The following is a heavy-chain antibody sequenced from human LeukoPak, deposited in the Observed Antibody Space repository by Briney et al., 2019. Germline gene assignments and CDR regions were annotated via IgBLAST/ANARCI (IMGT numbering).Heavy chain of an antibody. J-gene: IGHJ4*02. D-gene: IGHD3-10*01. Sequence: GASVKVSCKASGYTFTGYYMHWVRQAPGQGLEWMGWMNPNSGNTGYAQKFQGRVTITRNTSISTAYMELSSLRSEDTAVYYCARVVSMVRGVRKWGYYYFDYWGQGTLVTVSS. CDR3: ARVVSMVRGVRKWGYYYFDY. V-gene: IGHV1-8*03. CDR2: MNPNSGNT. CDR1: GYTFTGYY.